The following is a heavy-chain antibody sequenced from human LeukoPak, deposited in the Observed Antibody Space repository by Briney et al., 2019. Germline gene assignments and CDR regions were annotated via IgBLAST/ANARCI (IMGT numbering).Heavy chain of an antibody. J-gene: IGHJ4*02. D-gene: IGHD3-22*01. V-gene: IGHV3-30-3*01. Sequence: GGSLRLSCAASGFTFSSYAMHWVRQAPGKGLEWVAVISYDGSNKYYADSVKGRFTISRDNSKNTLYLQMNSLRAEDTAVYYCARVQGQSLLRYDTNPQDYWGQGTLVTVSS. CDR2: ISYDGSNK. CDR1: GFTFSSYA. CDR3: ARVQGQSLLRYDTNPQDY.